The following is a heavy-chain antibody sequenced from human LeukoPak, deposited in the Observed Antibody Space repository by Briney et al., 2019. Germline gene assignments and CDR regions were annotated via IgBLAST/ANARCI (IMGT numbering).Heavy chain of an antibody. CDR1: GGSISSYY. CDR2: IYYSGST. V-gene: IGHV4-59*12. J-gene: IGHJ4*02. D-gene: IGHD3-22*01. CDR3: ASIPTYYYDSSGPSQDYFDY. Sequence: SETLSLTCTVSGGSISSYYWSWIRQPPGKGLEWIGYIYYSGSTNYNPSLKSRVTMSVDTSKNQFSLKLSSVTAADTAVYYCASIPTYYYDSSGPSQDYFDYWGQGTLVTVSS.